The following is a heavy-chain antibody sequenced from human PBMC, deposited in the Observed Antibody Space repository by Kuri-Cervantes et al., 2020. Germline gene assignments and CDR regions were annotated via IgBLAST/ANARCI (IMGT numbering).Heavy chain of an antibody. CDR2: IKSKTDGGTT. CDR1: GFTFSSYW. Sequence: GGSLRLSCAASGFTFSSYWMSWVRQAPGKGLEWVGRIKSKTDGGTTDYAAPVKGRFTISRDDSKNTLYLQMNSLKTEDTAVYYCTTDYGATISFRDYWGQGTLVTVSS. D-gene: IGHD5-12*01. J-gene: IGHJ4*02. CDR3: TTDYGATISFRDY. V-gene: IGHV3-15*01.